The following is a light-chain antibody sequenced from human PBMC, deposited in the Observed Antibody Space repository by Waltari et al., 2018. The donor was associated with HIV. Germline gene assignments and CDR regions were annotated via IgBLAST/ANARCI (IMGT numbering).Light chain of an antibody. CDR3: CSYACSSTLV. CDR2: EVS. V-gene: IGLV2-23*02. Sequence: QSALTQPASVSGSPGQSITISCTGTSSNIGTYNLVSWHQQHPGKAPKTLIYEVSQRPSGVSNLFSGSESGNTASRTISGLQAEDEADYYCCSYACSSTLVFGGGTKVTVL. J-gene: IGLJ3*02. CDR1: SSNIGTYNL.